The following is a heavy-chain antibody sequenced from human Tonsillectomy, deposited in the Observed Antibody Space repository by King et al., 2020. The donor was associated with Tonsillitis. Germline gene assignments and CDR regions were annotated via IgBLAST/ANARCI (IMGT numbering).Heavy chain of an antibody. J-gene: IGHJ6*02. CDR2: IIPFFGVT. CDR1: GGTFSNYA. CDR3: VRKSLRGSASGSYYSRVPTYYYAMDV. V-gene: IGHV1-69*01. Sequence: VQLVESGTEVKKPGSSVKVSCEASGGTFSNYAIIWVRQAPGQGLEWKGGIIPFFGVTNYAQKFLGRVTITADESTITAYMELSSLRSEDTAVYYCVRKSLRGSASGSYYSRVPTYYYAMDVWGQGTTVTVSS. D-gene: IGHD3-10*01.